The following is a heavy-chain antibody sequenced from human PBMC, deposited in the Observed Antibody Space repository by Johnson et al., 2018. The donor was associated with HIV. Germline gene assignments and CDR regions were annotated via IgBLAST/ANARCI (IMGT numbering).Heavy chain of an antibody. CDR1: GFTFSTYG. CDR2: ISYDGSNK. Sequence: QVQLVESGGGVVRPGGSLRLSCAASGFTFSTYGLHWVRQAPGKGLEWVAVISYDGSNKYYADSVTGRFTISRDNSKNTPYLQMNSLRAEDTAVYYCARAVTPFGDWEAFDIWGQGTMVTVSS. CDR3: ARAVTPFGDWEAFDI. J-gene: IGHJ3*02. V-gene: IGHV3-30*19. D-gene: IGHD3-10*01.